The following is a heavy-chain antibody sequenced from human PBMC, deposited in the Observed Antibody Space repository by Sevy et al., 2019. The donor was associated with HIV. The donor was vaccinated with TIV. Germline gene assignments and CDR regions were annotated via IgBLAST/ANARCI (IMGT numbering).Heavy chain of an antibody. CDR3: TTGGGSITVAGTLFEY. V-gene: IGHV3-15*01. J-gene: IGHJ4*02. CDR2: VKSEVDGGTR. D-gene: IGHD6-19*01. Sequence: GGSLRLSCATSGFNFNNTWMSWVRQAPGKGLEWVGRVKSEVDGGTRDYAAPVRGRFTMSRDDSRSTLYLQMDTLTSEDTAVYYCTTGGGSITVAGTLFEYWGQGTQVTVSS. CDR1: GFNFNNTW.